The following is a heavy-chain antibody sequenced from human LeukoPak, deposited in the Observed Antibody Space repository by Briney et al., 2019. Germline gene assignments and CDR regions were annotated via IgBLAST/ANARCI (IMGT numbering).Heavy chain of an antibody. Sequence: GGSLRLSCAASGFTFSSYGMHWVRQAPGKGLEWVAVIWYDGSNKYYADSVKGRFTISRDNSKNTLYLQMNSLRAEDTAVYYCARGGAPPNFDYWGQGTLVTVSS. D-gene: IGHD1-26*01. CDR1: GFTFSSYG. CDR2: IWYDGSNK. J-gene: IGHJ4*02. CDR3: ARGGAPPNFDY. V-gene: IGHV3-33*01.